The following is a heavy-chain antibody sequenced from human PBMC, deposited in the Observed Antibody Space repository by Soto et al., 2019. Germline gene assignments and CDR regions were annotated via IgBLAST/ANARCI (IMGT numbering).Heavy chain of an antibody. J-gene: IGHJ6*02. CDR1: GDSVSSNSAA. D-gene: IGHD6-13*01. V-gene: IGHV6-1*01. CDR3: AIGTSYSSSWGYYYYGMDV. Sequence: SQTLSLTCAISGDSVSSNSAAWNWIRQSPSRGLEWLGRTYYRSKWYNDYAVSVKSRITINPDTSKNQFSLQLNSVTPEDTAVYFCAIGTSYSSSWGYYYYGMDVWGQGTTVTVSS. CDR2: TYYRSKWYN.